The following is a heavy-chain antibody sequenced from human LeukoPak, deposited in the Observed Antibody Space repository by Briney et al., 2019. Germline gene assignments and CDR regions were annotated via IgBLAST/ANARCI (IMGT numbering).Heavy chain of an antibody. CDR2: ISSSSSYI. CDR3: ARVQFTPKAPPDY. D-gene: IGHD3-16*01. V-gene: IGHV3-21*01. Sequence: GGSLRLSCAASGFTFSSYSMNWVRQAPGKGLEWVSSISSSSSYIYYADSVKGRFTISRDNSKNTLYLQMNSLRAEDTAVYYCARVQFTPKAPPDYWSQGTLVTVSS. J-gene: IGHJ4*02. CDR1: GFTFSSYS.